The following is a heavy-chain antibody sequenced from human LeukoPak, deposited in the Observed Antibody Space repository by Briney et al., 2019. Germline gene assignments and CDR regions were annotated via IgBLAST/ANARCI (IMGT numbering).Heavy chain of an antibody. V-gene: IGHV3-23*01. CDR2: ISGSGGST. D-gene: IGHD1-26*01. Sequence: TGGSLRLSCAASGFTFSSYAMSWVRQPPGKGLEWVSTISGSGGSTYYADSVKGRFTISRDNSKNTLYLQMNSLRAEDTAVYFCTTWVGAHFDFWGQGTLVTVSP. J-gene: IGHJ4*02. CDR1: GFTFSSYA. CDR3: TTWVGAHFDF.